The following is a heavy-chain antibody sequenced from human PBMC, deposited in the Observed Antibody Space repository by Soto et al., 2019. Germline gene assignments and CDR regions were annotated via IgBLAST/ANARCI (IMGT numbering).Heavy chain of an antibody. D-gene: IGHD3-10*01. J-gene: IGHJ6*02. CDR2: VSVYNGNT. Sequence: GASVKVSCKASGYTFTSYDISWVRQAPGQGLEWMGWVSVYNGNTNYAQKLQGRVTMTTDTSTGTAYMELRSLRTDDTAVYYCARADLYYYVSGSYYTKNYYYGMDVWGQGTTVTVSS. CDR3: ARADLYYYVSGSYYTKNYYYGMDV. V-gene: IGHV1-18*01. CDR1: GYTFTSYD.